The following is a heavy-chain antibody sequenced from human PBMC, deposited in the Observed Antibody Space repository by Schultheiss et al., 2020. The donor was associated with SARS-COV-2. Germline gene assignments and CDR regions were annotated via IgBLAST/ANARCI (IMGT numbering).Heavy chain of an antibody. V-gene: IGHV4-59*01. D-gene: IGHD3-16*01. Sequence: SETLSLTCTVSGGSISSCYWSWFRQPPGKGLEWIGYIYYSGSTNYCPSLKSRVTISVDTSKNQFSLKLTSMTPADTAVYYCARGAGAHVYWGQGTLVTVSS. CDR1: GGSISSCY. CDR2: IYYSGST. CDR3: ARGAGAHVY. J-gene: IGHJ4*02.